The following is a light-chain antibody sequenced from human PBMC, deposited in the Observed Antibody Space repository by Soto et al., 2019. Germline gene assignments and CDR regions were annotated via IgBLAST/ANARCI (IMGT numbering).Light chain of an antibody. Sequence: DIQMTQSPSTLSASVGDRVTITCRASQSISSWLAWYQQKPGKAPKLLIYDASSLESGVPSRFSGSGSGTEFSLTISSLQPDDFATYYCQQYNSSALTCGGGTKVEIK. J-gene: IGKJ4*01. V-gene: IGKV1-5*01. CDR1: QSISSW. CDR2: DAS. CDR3: QQYNSSALT.